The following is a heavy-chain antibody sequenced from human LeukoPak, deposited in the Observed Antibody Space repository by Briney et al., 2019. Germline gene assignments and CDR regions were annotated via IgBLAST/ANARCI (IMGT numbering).Heavy chain of an antibody. Sequence: PSETLSLTCTVSGFSISSGYYWGWIRQPPGKGLEWIGSIYHSGSTYYNPSLKSRVTISVDTSKNQFSLKLSSVTAADTAVYYCAGPSTIGYSSAWYVLADAFDIWGQGTMVTVSS. CDR3: AGPSTIGYSSAWYVLADAFDI. J-gene: IGHJ3*02. D-gene: IGHD6-19*01. V-gene: IGHV4-38-2*02. CDR2: IYHSGST. CDR1: GFSISSGYY.